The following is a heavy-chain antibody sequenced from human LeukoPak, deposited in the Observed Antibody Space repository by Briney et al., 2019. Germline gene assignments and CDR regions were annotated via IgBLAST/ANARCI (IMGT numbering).Heavy chain of an antibody. J-gene: IGHJ4*02. Sequence: PGGSLRLSCAASGFIFSSNWMSWVRQAPGKGLEWVAEIKHDGSEKHHVDSVTGRFTISRDNAKNSLYLQMYSLRAEDTAVYYCARRTPLASVFDSWGQGTLVTVSS. CDR1: GFIFSSNW. D-gene: IGHD1-1*01. CDR3: ARRTPLASVFDS. V-gene: IGHV3-7*01. CDR2: IKHDGSEK.